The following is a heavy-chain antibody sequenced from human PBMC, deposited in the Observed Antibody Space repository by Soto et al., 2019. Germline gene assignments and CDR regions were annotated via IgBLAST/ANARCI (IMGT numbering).Heavy chain of an antibody. V-gene: IGHV3-30-3*01. J-gene: IGHJ6*01. CDR2: ISYDGSNK. CDR1: GFTFSSYA. D-gene: IGHD6-6*01. Sequence: GGSLRLSCAASGFTFSSYAMHWVRQAPGKGLEWVAVISYDGSNKYYADSVKGRFTISRDNSKNTLYLQMNSLRAEDTAVYYCARAYRSAARREIYYYGMEVCAEGTTDTVS. CDR3: ARAYRSAARREIYYYGMEV.